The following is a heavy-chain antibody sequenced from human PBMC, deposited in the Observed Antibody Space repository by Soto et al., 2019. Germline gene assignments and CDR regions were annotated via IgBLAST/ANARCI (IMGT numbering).Heavy chain of an antibody. CDR2: IFVTGGTI. V-gene: IGHV3-48*03. J-gene: IGHJ4*02. D-gene: IGHD3-9*01. CDR3: ARDKDWAFDY. Sequence: PGGSLRLSCVASGFTFSSYSMVWARQAPGKGVEWGSYIFVTGGTIYYADSVKGRFTVSRDNAKNSLFLLMSSLRAEDIAVYYCARDKDWAFDYWGQGTQVTVSS. CDR1: GFTFSSYS.